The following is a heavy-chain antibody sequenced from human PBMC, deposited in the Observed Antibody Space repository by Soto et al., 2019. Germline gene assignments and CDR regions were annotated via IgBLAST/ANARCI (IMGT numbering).Heavy chain of an antibody. CDR3: ARTAGYEGLGYYYYGMDV. CDR2: IIPIFGTA. Sequence: GASVKVSCKASGGTFSSYAISWVRQAPGQGLEWMGGIIPIFGTANYAQKFQGRVTITADESTSTAYMELSSLRSEDTAVNYCARTAGYEGLGYYYYGMDVWGQGTTVTVSS. D-gene: IGHD3-9*01. CDR1: GGTFSSYA. J-gene: IGHJ6*02. V-gene: IGHV1-69*13.